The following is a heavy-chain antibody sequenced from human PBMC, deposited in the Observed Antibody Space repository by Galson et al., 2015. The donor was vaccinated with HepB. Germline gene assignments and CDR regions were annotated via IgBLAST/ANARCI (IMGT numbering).Heavy chain of an antibody. Sequence: SLRLSCAASGFTFSTYGMNWVRQAPGKGLEWVSVISGDTAKIFHADSVKGRFTISRDNSMNTVYLQMDSLRAEDTAVYYCAKGGNWDSRYFDYWGQGSLVTVSS. CDR2: ISGDTAKI. CDR1: GFTFSTYG. CDR3: AKGGNWDSRYFDY. J-gene: IGHJ4*02. V-gene: IGHV3-23*01. D-gene: IGHD7-27*01.